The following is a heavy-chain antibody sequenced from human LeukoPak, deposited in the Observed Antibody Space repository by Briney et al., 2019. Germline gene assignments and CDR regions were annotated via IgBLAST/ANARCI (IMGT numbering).Heavy chain of an antibody. CDR3: ARGTTHRSFDY. CDR1: GYTFTGYY. CDR2: ISAYNGNT. Sequence: ASVKVSCKASGYTFTGYYMHWVRQAPGQGLEWMGWISAYNGNTNYAQKLQGRVTMTTDTSTSTAYMELRSLRSDDTAVYYCARGTTHRSFDYWGQGTLVTVSS. V-gene: IGHV1-18*04. D-gene: IGHD1/OR15-1a*01. J-gene: IGHJ4*02.